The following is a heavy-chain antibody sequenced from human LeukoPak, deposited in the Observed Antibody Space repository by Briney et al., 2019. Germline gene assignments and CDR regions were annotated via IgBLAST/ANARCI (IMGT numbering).Heavy chain of an antibody. V-gene: IGHV1-2*02. Sequence: ASVKVSCKASGYTFTGYYMHWVRQAPGQGLEWMGWINPNSGGTNYAQKFQGRVTMTRGTSISTAYMELRSLRSDDTAVYYCARDTYYYDSSSYYMDVWGKGTTVTISS. J-gene: IGHJ6*03. CDR1: GYTFTGYY. CDR2: INPNSGGT. CDR3: ARDTYYYDSSSYYMDV. D-gene: IGHD3-22*01.